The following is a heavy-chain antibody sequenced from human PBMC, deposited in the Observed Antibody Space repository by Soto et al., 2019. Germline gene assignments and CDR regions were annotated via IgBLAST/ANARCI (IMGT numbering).Heavy chain of an antibody. Sequence: GGSLRLSCAASGFTFSNAWMNWVRQAPGKGLEWVGRIKSKTDGGTTDYAAPVKGRFTISRDDSKNTLYLQMNSLKTEDTAVYYCTSHYGDYRSYRYYYYGMDVWGQGTTVTVSS. J-gene: IGHJ6*02. CDR1: GFTFSNAW. V-gene: IGHV3-15*07. CDR2: IKSKTDGGTT. CDR3: TSHYGDYRSYRYYYYGMDV. D-gene: IGHD4-17*01.